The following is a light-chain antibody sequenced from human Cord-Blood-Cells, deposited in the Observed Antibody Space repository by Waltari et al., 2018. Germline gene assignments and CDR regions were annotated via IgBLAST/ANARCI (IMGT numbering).Light chain of an antibody. V-gene: IGKV3-11*01. Sequence: EIVLTQSPATLSLSPGERATLSCRDSQSVSSNLAWYQQKPGQAPRLLIYAASNRATDIPARFSGSGSGTDSTLTISSLEPEDFAVYDCQQRSNWPYTFGQGTKLAIK. CDR1: QSVSSN. CDR3: QQRSNWPYT. J-gene: IGKJ2*01. CDR2: AAS.